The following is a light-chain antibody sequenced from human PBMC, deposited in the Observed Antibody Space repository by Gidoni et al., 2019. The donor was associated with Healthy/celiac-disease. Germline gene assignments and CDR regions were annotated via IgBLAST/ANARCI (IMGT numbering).Light chain of an antibody. CDR3: MQARQTPRT. J-gene: IGKJ3*01. V-gene: IGKV2-28*01. Sequence: IVMTQSPLSLPVTPGAPASISCRSSQSLLHSNGYNYLDWYLQKPGQSPQLLIYLGSNRASGVPDRFSGSGSGTDFTLKISRVEAEDVGVYYCMQARQTPRTFGPGTKVDIK. CDR1: QSLLHSNGYNY. CDR2: LGS.